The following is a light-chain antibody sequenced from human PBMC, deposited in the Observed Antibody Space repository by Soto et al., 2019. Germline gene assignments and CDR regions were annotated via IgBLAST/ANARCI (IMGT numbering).Light chain of an antibody. J-gene: IGKJ4*01. V-gene: IGKV1-9*01. Sequence: DIQMTQSPSSLSASVGDRVTITCRASQSITSYLNWYQQKPGKAPKLLIYAASTLQSGVPSRFSGSGSGTDFTLTISSLQPEDFATYYCQQLNSYPLFGGGTKVDI. CDR3: QQLNSYPL. CDR1: QSITSY. CDR2: AAS.